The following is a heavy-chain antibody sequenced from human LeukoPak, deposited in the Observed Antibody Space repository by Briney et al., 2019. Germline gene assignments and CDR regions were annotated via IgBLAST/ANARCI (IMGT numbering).Heavy chain of an antibody. CDR3: ATSYYDFYYFDY. Sequence: GGSLRLSCAASGFTFMNYAMTWVRQAPGKGLEWVSAISGGGTITYYADSVKGRFTISRDNSKNTVYLQMNSLRAEDTALYYCATSYYDFYYFDYWGQGTLVTVSS. J-gene: IGHJ4*02. CDR1: GFTFMNYA. D-gene: IGHD3-3*01. V-gene: IGHV3-23*01. CDR2: ISGGGTIT.